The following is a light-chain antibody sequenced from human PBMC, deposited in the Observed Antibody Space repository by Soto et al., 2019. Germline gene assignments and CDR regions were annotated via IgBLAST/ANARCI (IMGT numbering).Light chain of an antibody. CDR3: HQYGSSQT. J-gene: IGKJ1*01. Sequence: EFVLTQSPGTLSLSPGERATLSCRASQTVRNNYLAWYQQKPGQAPRLLIYDASSRATGIPDRFSGGGSGTDFTLTISRLEPEDFAVYYCHQYGSSQTFGQGTKVDIK. CDR1: QTVRNNY. CDR2: DAS. V-gene: IGKV3-20*01.